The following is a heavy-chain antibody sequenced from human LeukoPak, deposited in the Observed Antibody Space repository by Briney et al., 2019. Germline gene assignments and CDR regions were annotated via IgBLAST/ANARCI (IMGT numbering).Heavy chain of an antibody. CDR3: ARDVDGSRAARTYYYYYGMDV. Sequence: ASVKVSCKASGYTFTAYYIHWVRLAPGQGLEWMGWINPNSGGTNYAQKFQGRVTMTRDTPISTAYMELSRLRSGDTAVYYCARDVDGSRAARTYYYYYGMDVWGQGTTVTVSS. J-gene: IGHJ6*02. D-gene: IGHD6-6*01. V-gene: IGHV1-2*02. CDR1: GYTFTAYY. CDR2: INPNSGGT.